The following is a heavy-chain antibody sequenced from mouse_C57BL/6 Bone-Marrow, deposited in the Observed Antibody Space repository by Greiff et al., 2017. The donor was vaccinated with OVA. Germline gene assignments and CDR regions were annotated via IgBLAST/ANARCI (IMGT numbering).Heavy chain of an antibody. D-gene: IGHD2-4*01. CDR3: ARRSCDYDADY. V-gene: IGHV1-61*01. CDR1: GYTFTSYW. J-gene: IGHJ2*01. Sequence: VQLQQPGAELVRPGSSVKLSCKASGYTFTSYWMDWVKQRPGQGLEWIGNIYPSDSETHYNQKFKDKATLTVDKSSSTAYMQLSSLTSEYSAVYYCARRSCDYDADYWGQGTTLTVSS. CDR2: IYPSDSET.